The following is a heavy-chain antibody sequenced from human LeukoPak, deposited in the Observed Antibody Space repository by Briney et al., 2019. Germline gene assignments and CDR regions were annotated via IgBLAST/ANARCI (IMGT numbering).Heavy chain of an antibody. CDR2: IWYDGSNK. D-gene: IGHD5-18*01. V-gene: IGHV3-33*08. J-gene: IGHJ4*02. CDR1: GFTFSNYG. Sequence: GGPLRLSCVAAGFTFSNYGMHWVRQAPGKGPEWVAIIWYDGSNKYYAESVEGRFTISRDNSKNTLYLQMNSLRAEDTAVYSCARGLGYSYGYGIDYWGQGTLVIASS. CDR3: ARGLGYSYGYGIDY.